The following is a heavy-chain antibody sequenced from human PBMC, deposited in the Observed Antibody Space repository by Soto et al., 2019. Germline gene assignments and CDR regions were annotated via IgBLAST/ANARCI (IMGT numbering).Heavy chain of an antibody. CDR2: IYYSGST. CDR3: AIYDSSGSRGFQH. V-gene: IGHV4-31*03. CDR1: GASISTTSYY. D-gene: IGHD3-22*01. J-gene: IGHJ1*01. Sequence: PSETLSLTCNVSGASISTTSYYWAWIRQSPGKGLAWIGYIYYSGSTYYNPSLKSRVTISVDTSKNQFSLKLSSVTAADTAVYYCAIYDSSGSRGFQHWGQGTLVTVSS.